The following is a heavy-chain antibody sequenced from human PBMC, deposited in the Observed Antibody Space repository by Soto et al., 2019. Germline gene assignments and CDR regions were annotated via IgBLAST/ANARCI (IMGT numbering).Heavy chain of an antibody. J-gene: IGHJ4*02. CDR3: AKDYFDYREGYDY. Sequence: GGSLRLSCAASGFTFSSYAMSWARQAPGKGLEWVSAISGSGGSTYYADSVKGRFTISRDNSKNTLYLQMNSLRAEDTAVYYCAKDYFDYREGYDYPSRGTLVLVSS. D-gene: IGHD4-4*01. CDR2: ISGSGGST. V-gene: IGHV3-23*01. CDR1: GFTFSSYA.